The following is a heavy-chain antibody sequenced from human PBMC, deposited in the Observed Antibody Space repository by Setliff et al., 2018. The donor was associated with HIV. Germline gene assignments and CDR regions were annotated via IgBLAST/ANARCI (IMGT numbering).Heavy chain of an antibody. CDR3: ARDRYALYCGGDCYSLLDY. V-gene: IGHV1-46*01. J-gene: IGHJ4*02. Sequence: ASVKVSCKAFGYTFTSYFLHWVRQAPGQGLEWLGIIDPNGGATNNAQKLQGRLTVTTDTSTGTLYMELSNLRSDDSAVYYCARDRYALYCGGDCYSLLDYWGQGTLVTVSS. CDR1: GYTFTSYF. D-gene: IGHD2-21*02. CDR2: IDPNGGAT.